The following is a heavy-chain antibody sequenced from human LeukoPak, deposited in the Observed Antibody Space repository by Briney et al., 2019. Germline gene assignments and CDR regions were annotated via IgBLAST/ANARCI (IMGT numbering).Heavy chain of an antibody. Sequence: ASVKVSCKASGYTFTGYYMHWVRQAPGQGLEWMGWINPNSGGTNYAQKFQGRVTMTRDTSISTAYMELSRLRSDDTAVYYCARGYEWFQIAVAGVGAFDIWGQGTMVTVSS. CDR3: ARGYEWFQIAVAGVGAFDI. J-gene: IGHJ3*02. V-gene: IGHV1-2*02. CDR2: INPNSGGT. D-gene: IGHD6-19*01. CDR1: GYTFTGYY.